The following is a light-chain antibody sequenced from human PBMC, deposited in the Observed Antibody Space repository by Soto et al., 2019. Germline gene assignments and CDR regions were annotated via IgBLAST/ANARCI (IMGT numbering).Light chain of an antibody. V-gene: IGKV3-20*01. Sequence: EIVLTQSPGTLSLSPGERATLSCRASQSVSSSFLAWYQQKPGQAPRLLLYGASSSATGIPDRFSGSGSGTDFTLTISILEPEDVAVYYCQQYDSSPLTFGGGTKVEIK. CDR3: QQYDSSPLT. J-gene: IGKJ4*01. CDR1: QSVSSSF. CDR2: GAS.